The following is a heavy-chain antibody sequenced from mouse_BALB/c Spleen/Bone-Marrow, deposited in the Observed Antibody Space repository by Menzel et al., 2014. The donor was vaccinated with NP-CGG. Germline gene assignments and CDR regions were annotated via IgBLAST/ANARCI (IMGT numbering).Heavy chain of an antibody. J-gene: IGHJ3*01. D-gene: IGHD2-3*01. Sequence: EVQRVESGGGLVKPGGSLKLSCTASGFELSRYWLSWVRQAPGKGLEWIGEINPNSRTINYSPSLKERFIISRDKAKKTLFLQMSKVRSEDTALYFWARCGYYGWLANWGQGTLVTVSA. CDR1: GFELSRYW. CDR3: ARCGYYGWLAN. CDR2: INPNSRTI. V-gene: IGHV4-1*02.